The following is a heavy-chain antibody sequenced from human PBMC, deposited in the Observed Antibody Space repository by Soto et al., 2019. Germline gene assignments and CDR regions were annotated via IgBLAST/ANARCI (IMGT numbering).Heavy chain of an antibody. CDR3: ARVERGTATTVVDAFDI. V-gene: IGHV4-34*01. D-gene: IGHD1-1*01. J-gene: IGHJ3*02. CDR1: GGFVSSGSYY. CDR2: MSHSGGT. Sequence: QVQLQQWGAGLLKPSETLSLTCAVYGGFVSSGSYYWSWIRQPPGKGLEWSGEMSHSGGTHFNTSIKSRVTISVDTSKNQFSLKMSSVTAADTALYYCARVERGTATTVVDAFDIWGPGTMVTVSS.